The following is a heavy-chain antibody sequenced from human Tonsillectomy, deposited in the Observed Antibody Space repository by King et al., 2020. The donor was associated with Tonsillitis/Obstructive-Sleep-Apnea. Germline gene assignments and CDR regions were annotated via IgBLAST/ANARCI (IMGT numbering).Heavy chain of an antibody. CDR1: GYTFTNYG. V-gene: IGHV1-18*01. CDR3: ARAAQPPYYDFWSGQFYYYMDV. Sequence: VQLVESGAEVKKPGASVKVSCTASGYTFTNYGISWVRQAPGQGLEWMGWISAYNGNTNYAQKLQGRVTMTTDTSTSTAYMELRSLRSDDTAVYYCARAAQPPYYDFWSGQFYYYMDVWGKGTTVTVSS. CDR2: ISAYNGNT. J-gene: IGHJ6*03. D-gene: IGHD3-3*01.